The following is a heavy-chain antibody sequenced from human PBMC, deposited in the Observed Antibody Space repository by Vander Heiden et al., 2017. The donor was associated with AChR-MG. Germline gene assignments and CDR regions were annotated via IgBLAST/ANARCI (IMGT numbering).Heavy chain of an antibody. D-gene: IGHD3-3*01. CDR1: GVTFSSYE. J-gene: IGHJ3*02. CDR3: ARDFYDGAFDI. V-gene: IGHV3-48*03. CDR2: ISSSGSTI. Sequence: EVQLVDSGGGLVQPGGSLSLSCAASGVTFSSYEMNWVRQAPGKGLEWVSYISSSGSTIYYADSVKGRFTISRDNAKNSLYLQMNSLRAEDTAVYYCARDFYDGAFDIWGQGTMVTVSS.